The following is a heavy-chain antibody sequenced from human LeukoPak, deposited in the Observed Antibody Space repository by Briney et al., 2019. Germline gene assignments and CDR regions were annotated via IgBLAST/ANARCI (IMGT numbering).Heavy chain of an antibody. J-gene: IGHJ4*02. CDR1: GSSLIEVA. CDR2: FDPEDGEDGET. CDR3: AMTDRYAGRPFDY. D-gene: IGHD3-9*01. Sequence: GASEKVSCKVSGSSLIEVAMHWVRQAPGKGLEWVGSFDPEDGEDGETHYAQKFQGRVTMTEDASTDTAYMELTSLSSEDTALYYCAMTDRYAGRPFDYWGQGTLVTVSS. V-gene: IGHV1-24*01.